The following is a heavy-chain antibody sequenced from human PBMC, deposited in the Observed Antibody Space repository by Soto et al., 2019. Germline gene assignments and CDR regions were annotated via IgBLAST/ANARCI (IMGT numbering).Heavy chain of an antibody. CDR2: IYYSGST. V-gene: IGHV4-31*03. CDR1: GGSISSGGYY. J-gene: IGHJ4*02. CDR3: ARAPRDPNYNDY. Sequence: SETLSLTCTVSGGSISSGGYYWSWIRQHPGKGLEWIGYIYYSGSTYYNPSLKSRVTISVDTSKNQFSLKLSSVTAADTAVYYCARAPRDPNYNDYSGQGTLVTVSS. D-gene: IGHD1-1*01.